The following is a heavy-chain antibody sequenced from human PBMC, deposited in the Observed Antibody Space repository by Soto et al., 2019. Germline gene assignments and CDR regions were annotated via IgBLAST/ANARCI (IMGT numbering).Heavy chain of an antibody. CDR3: ARGIAAALYYYYYGMDV. CDR1: VYTLTRYD. D-gene: IGHD6-13*01. CDR2: MNPNSGNT. Sequence: SVKVSCKSSVYTLTRYDINLVRQATGQGLEWMGWMNPNSGNTGYAQKFQGRVTMTRNTSISTAYMELSSLRSEDTAVYYCARGIAAALYYYYYGMDVWGQGTTVTVSS. J-gene: IGHJ6*02. V-gene: IGHV1-8*01.